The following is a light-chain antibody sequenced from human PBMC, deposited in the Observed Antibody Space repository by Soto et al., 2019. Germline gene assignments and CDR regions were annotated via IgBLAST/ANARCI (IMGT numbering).Light chain of an antibody. CDR1: SSDVGGYNY. Sequence: QSVLTQPASVSGSPGQSITISCTGTSSDVGGYNYLSWYQQNPGKAPKVMIYEVSNRPSGVSNRFSGSKSGNTASLTISGLQAEDEADYYSSSYTTSGTPVFGGGTKLTVL. J-gene: IGLJ3*02. CDR2: EVS. V-gene: IGLV2-14*01. CDR3: SSYTTSGTPV.